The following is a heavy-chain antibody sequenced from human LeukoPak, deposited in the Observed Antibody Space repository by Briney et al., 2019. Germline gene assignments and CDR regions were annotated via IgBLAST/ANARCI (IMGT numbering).Heavy chain of an antibody. V-gene: IGHV1-3*01. J-gene: IGHJ6*02. Sequence: ASVKVSCKASGYTFTSYAMHWVRQAPGQRLEWVGWINAGNGNTKYSQKFQGRVTITRDTSASTAYMELSSLRSEDTAVYYCAGPGLSTIFGVVLPAKDYYYYGMDVWGQGTTVTVSS. CDR1: GYTFTSYA. CDR2: INAGNGNT. CDR3: AGPGLSTIFGVVLPAKDYYYYGMDV. D-gene: IGHD3-3*01.